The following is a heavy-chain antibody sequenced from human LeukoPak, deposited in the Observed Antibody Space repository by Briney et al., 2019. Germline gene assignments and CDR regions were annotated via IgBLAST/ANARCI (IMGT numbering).Heavy chain of an antibody. J-gene: IGHJ5*02. Sequence: GGSLRLSCPASGFTSSTYVMNWVRQAPGKGLGWDLAISVSGGSTSNADAVKGRFTISRDNSKITMYLQMNSLRAEDTAVYYCAKAHIVVVPAARRYNWFDPWGQGTLVTVSS. CDR3: AKAHIVVVPAARRYNWFDP. V-gene: IGHV3-23*01. CDR1: GFTSSTYV. CDR2: ISVSGGST. D-gene: IGHD2-2*01.